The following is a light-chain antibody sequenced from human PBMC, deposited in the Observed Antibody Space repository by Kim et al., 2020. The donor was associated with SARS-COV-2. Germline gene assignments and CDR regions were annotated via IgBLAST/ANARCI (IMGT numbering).Light chain of an antibody. J-gene: IGLJ3*02. Sequence: SYELTQPPSVSVSPGQTARITCSGDALPKQYAYWYQQKPGQAPVLVINKDSERPSGIPERFSGSSSGTTVTFTISGVQAEDEADNYCQSADSSGTYQVFGGGTQLAVL. CDR2: KDS. V-gene: IGLV3-25*03. CDR3: QSADSSGTYQV. CDR1: ALPKQY.